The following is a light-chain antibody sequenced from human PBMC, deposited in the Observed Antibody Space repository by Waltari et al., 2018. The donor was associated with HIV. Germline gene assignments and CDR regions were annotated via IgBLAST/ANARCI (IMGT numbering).Light chain of an antibody. CDR1: QSVSDH. Sequence: DIVLTQSPATLSLSPGERATLSCRASQSVSDHLAWYQQKPGQAPRLLIYDASSRATGIPARFSGSGSGTDFTLTISSLEPEDFAVYYCQQRTNWIFGGGTKVEFK. V-gene: IGKV3-11*01. J-gene: IGKJ4*01. CDR3: QQRTNWI. CDR2: DAS.